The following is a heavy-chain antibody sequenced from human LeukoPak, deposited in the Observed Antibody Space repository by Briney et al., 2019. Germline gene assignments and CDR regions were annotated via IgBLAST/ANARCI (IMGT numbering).Heavy chain of an antibody. CDR1: GYTFTSYG. CDR3: ARDRQQLDVGFYYYYYGMDV. J-gene: IGHJ6*02. CDR2: ISAYNGNT. V-gene: IGHV1-18*01. Sequence: GASVKVSCKASGYTFTSYGISWVRQAPGQGLEWMGWISAYNGNTNYAQKLQGRVTMTTDTSTSTAYMELRSLRPDDTAVYYCARDRQQLDVGFYYYYYGMDVWGQGTTVTVSS. D-gene: IGHD6-13*01.